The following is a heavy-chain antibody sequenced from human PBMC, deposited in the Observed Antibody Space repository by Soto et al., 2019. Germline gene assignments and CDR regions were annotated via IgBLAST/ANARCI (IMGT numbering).Heavy chain of an antibody. D-gene: IGHD5-12*01. J-gene: IGHJ6*03. CDR2: IYYSGST. CDR3: ARVRWLRSHYYYMDV. CDR1: GGSISSYY. Sequence: SETLSLTCTVSGGSISSYYWSWIRQPPGKGLEWIGYIYYSGSTNYNPSLKSRVTISVDTSKNQFSLKLSSVTAADTAVYYCARVRWLRSHYYYMDVWGKGTTVTVSS. V-gene: IGHV4-59*01.